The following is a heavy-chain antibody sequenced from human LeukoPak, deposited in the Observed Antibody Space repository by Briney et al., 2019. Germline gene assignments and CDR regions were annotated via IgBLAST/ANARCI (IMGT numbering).Heavy chain of an antibody. V-gene: IGHV1-2*02. Sequence: GASVKVSCKASGYTLTDYYMHWVRQAPGQGLERMGCITPNSDGTDYAQKFQGRVIMTRDTSISTAYMELSRLRSDDTAVYYCASGDYSGTKPDPIDMWGQGTMVTVSS. CDR1: GYTLTDYY. CDR2: ITPNSDGT. CDR3: ASGDYSGTKPDPIDM. J-gene: IGHJ3*02. D-gene: IGHD3-10*01.